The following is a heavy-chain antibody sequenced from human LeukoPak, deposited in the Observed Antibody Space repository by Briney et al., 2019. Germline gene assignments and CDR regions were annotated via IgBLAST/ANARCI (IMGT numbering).Heavy chain of an antibody. D-gene: IGHD5-18*01. V-gene: IGHV6-1*01. CDR3: ARDLKASGRGYSYGCFDY. Sequence: SQTLTLTCAISGDSVSSNSAAWNWIRQSPSRGLEWLGRTYYRSKWYNDYAVSVKSRITINPDTSKNQFSLQLNSVTPEDTAVYYCARDLKASGRGYSYGCFDYWGQGTLVTVSS. J-gene: IGHJ4*02. CDR2: TYYRSKWYN. CDR1: GDSVSSNSAA.